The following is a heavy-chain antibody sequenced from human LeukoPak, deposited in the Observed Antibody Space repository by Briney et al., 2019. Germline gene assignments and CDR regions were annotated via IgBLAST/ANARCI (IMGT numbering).Heavy chain of an antibody. CDR2: IYTSGST. Sequence: SETLSLTCTVSGGSISSYYWSWIRQPAGKGLEWIGRIYTSGSTNYNPSLKSRVTMSVDTSKNQFSLKLSSVTAADTAVYYCARDVSCGGDCYPYYFDYWGQGTLVTVSS. J-gene: IGHJ4*02. CDR3: ARDVSCGGDCYPYYFDY. V-gene: IGHV4-4*07. CDR1: GGSISSYY. D-gene: IGHD2-21*02.